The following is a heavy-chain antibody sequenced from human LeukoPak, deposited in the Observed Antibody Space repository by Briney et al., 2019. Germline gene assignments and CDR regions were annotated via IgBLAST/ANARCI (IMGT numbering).Heavy chain of an antibody. CDR2: IKQDGSDK. CDR1: GFTFSSYW. CDR3: ARETYSSSWSAKFYYYYYMDV. D-gene: IGHD6-13*01. V-gene: IGHV3-7*01. J-gene: IGHJ6*03. Sequence: PGGSLRLSCAVSGFTFSSYWMSWVRQAPGKGLEWVANIKQDGSDKYYVDSVKGRFTISRDNAKNSLYLQMNSVRAEDTAVYYCARETYSSSWSAKFYYYYYMDVWGKGTTVTVSS.